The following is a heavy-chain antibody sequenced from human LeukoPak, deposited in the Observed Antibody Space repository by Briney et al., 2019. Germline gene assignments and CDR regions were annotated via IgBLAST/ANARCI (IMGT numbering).Heavy chain of an antibody. CDR3: ARHQLTMARGKRWFDP. CDR2: ISAYNGNT. Sequence: ASVKVSCKASGYTFTSYGISWVRQAPGQGLEWMGWISAYNGNTNYAQKLQGRVTMTTDTSTSTAYMELRSLRSDDTAVYYCARHQLTMARGKRWFDPWGQGTLVTVSS. CDR1: GYTFTSYG. J-gene: IGHJ5*02. D-gene: IGHD3-10*01. V-gene: IGHV1-18*04.